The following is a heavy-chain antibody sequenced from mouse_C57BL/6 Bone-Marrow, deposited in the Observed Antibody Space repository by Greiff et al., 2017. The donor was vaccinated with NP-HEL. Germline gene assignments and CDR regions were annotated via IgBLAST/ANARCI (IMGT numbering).Heavy chain of an antibody. J-gene: IGHJ1*03. Sequence: QVQLQQSGAELVKPGASVKLSCKASGYTFTSYWMHWVKQRPGQGLEWIGMIHPNSGSTNYNEKFKSKATLTVDESSSTAYMQLSSLTSEDSAVYYCARHYYGNPYWYFDVWGTGTTVTVSS. CDR2: IHPNSGST. CDR1: GYTFTSYW. D-gene: IGHD2-1*01. CDR3: ARHYYGNPYWYFDV. V-gene: IGHV1-64*01.